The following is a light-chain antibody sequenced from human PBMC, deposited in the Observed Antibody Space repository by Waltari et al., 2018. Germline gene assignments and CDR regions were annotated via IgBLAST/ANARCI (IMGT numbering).Light chain of an antibody. J-gene: IGLJ2*01. CDR3: GTWDSSLRGGV. V-gene: IGLV1-51*01. Sequence: QSVLTQPPSVSAAPGPKVTISCPGSSSNFRTNHFAWYQQSPGPAPKLLIYDNNKRPSGIPDRFSGSKSGTSATLGITGLQTGDEADYYCGTWDSSLRGGVFGGGTKLTVL. CDR2: DNN. CDR1: SSNFRTNH.